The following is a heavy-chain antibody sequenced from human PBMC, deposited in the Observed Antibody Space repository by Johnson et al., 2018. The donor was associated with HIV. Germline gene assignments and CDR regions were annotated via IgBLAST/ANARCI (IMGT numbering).Heavy chain of an antibody. CDR1: GFTFSDYY. CDR2: ISSSGSTI. CDR3: ASKAAGTMQAFDI. Sequence: QMQLVESGGGLVKPGGSLRLSCAASGFTFSDYYMNWIRQAPGKGLEWVSYISSSGSTIYYADSVKGRFTISRDNAKKSLYLQMNSLRAEATAVYYCASKAAGTMQAFDIWGQGTMVTVSS. D-gene: IGHD6-13*01. V-gene: IGHV3-11*04. J-gene: IGHJ3*02.